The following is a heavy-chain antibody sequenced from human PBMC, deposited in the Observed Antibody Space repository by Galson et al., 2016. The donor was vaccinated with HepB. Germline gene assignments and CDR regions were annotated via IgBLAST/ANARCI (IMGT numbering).Heavy chain of an antibody. D-gene: IGHD3-10*01. V-gene: IGHV3-7*01. CDR1: GFTFHTYW. CDR2: IKQDGSEK. Sequence: SLRLSCAASGFTFHTYWMSWVRQAPGTGPEWVANIKQDGSEKYYVGSVRGRITISRDNANNSLYLQMNSLRAEDTAVYYCASSGGTWFSAHWDQGTLVTVSS. CDR3: ASSGGTWFSAH. J-gene: IGHJ4*02.